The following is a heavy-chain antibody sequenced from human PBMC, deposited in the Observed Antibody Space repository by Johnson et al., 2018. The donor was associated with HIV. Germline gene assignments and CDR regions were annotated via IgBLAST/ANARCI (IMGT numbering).Heavy chain of an antibody. D-gene: IGHD6-6*01. J-gene: IGHJ3*02. CDR3: ARVRIIYSSSSHAFDI. CDR2: ISSSGSTI. Sequence: QVQLVESGGGLVKPGGSLRLSCAASGFTFSDYYMSWIRQAPGKGLEWVSYISSSGSTIYYADSVKGRSTISRDNAKNSLYLQMSSLRVEDTAVYCCARVRIIYSSSSHAFDIWGQGTMVTVSS. V-gene: IGHV3-11*04. CDR1: GFTFSDYY.